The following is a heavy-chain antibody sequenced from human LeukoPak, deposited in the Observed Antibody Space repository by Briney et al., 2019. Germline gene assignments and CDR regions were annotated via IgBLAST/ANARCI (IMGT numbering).Heavy chain of an antibody. J-gene: IGHJ4*02. CDR1: GLTFPNAW. D-gene: IGHD3-9*01. V-gene: IGHV3-15*06. Sequence: PGGSLRLSCVASGLTFPNAWMGWVRQAPGKGLEWVGRVKSRYDGVTIQYGAPGKGRFTISRDDSKNTLYLQMKSLKNEDTAVYFCVTYGLTILFRGIRYFDHWGQGTLVTVSS. CDR3: VTYGLTILFRGIRYFDH. CDR2: VKSRYDGVTI.